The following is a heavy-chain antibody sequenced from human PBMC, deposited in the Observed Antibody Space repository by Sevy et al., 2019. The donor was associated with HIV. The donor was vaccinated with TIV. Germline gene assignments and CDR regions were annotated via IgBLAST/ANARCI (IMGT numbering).Heavy chain of an antibody. CDR1: GYSFTSYW. V-gene: IGHV5-51*01. D-gene: IGHD2-2*01. Sequence: GESLKISCKGSGYSFTSYWIGWVRQMPGKGLEWMGIIYPGDSDTRYSPSFQGQVTISADKSISTAYLQWSSLKASDTAMYYCARHLGYCSSTSCDGVYYYYNGMDVWGQGTTVTVSS. CDR3: ARHLGYCSSTSCDGVYYYYNGMDV. J-gene: IGHJ6*02. CDR2: IYPGDSDT.